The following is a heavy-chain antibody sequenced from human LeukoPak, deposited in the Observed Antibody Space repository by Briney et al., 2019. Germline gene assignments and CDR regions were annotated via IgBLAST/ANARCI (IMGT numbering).Heavy chain of an antibody. D-gene: IGHD6-13*01. CDR2: IRYDGSNK. CDR1: GFTFSDYY. J-gene: IGHJ4*02. V-gene: IGHV3-30*02. CDR3: ANLGVNRRNGGAAVDY. Sequence: GGSLRLSCAASGFTFSDYYMSWIRQAPGKGLEWVAFIRYDGSNKYYADSVKGRFTISRDNSKNTLYLQMNSLRAEDTAVYYCANLGVNRRNGGAAVDYWGQGTLVTVSS.